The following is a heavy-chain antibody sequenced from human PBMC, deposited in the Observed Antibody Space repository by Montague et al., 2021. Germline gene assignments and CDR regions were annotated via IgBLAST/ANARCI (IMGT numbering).Heavy chain of an antibody. CDR3: ARAGPRTYGGDSLDC. V-gene: IGHV4-39*01. D-gene: IGHD3-10*01. CDR2: NYYRGNT. Sequence: SETLSLTCAVSGGSISSSPFYWGWIRQSPGKGLEWIGSNYYRGNTYYNPSLKSRVSLSIDTSKNQFSLKMNSVTAADTAVYYCARAGPRTYGGDSLDCWGQGALVTVSS. J-gene: IGHJ4*02. CDR1: GGSISSSPFY.